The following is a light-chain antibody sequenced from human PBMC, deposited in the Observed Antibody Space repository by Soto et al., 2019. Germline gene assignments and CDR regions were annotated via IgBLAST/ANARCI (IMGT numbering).Light chain of an antibody. CDR1: SSDVGSYNL. CDR2: EVS. J-gene: IGLJ1*01. CDR3: CSYAGSSSLYV. Sequence: QSVLTQPASVSGSPGQSITVSCTGTSSDVGSYNLVSWYQQHPGKAPKLMIYEVSKRPSGVSNRFSGSKSGNTASLTISGLQAEAEADYYCCSYAGSSSLYVFGAGTKVTGL. V-gene: IGLV2-23*02.